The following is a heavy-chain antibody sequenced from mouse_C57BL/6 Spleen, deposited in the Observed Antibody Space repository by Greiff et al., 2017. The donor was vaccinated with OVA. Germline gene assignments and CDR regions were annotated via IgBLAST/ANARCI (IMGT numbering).Heavy chain of an antibody. Sequence: QVQLQQSGAELVKPGASVKISCKASGYAFSSYWMNWVKQRPGKGLEWIGQIYPGDGDTNYNGKFKGKATLTADKSSSTAYMQLSSLTSEDSAVYFCASACSLDALLAYWGQGTLVTVSA. CDR1: GYAFSSYW. V-gene: IGHV1-80*01. CDR2: IYPGDGDT. CDR3: ASACSLDALLAY. D-gene: IGHD1-3*01. J-gene: IGHJ3*01.